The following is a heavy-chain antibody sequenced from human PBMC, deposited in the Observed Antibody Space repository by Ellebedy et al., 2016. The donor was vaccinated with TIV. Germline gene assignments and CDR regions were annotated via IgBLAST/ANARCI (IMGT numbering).Heavy chain of an antibody. CDR1: GYTFTSYG. Sequence: ASVKVSCXASGYTFTSYGISWVRQAPGQGLEWMGWISAYNGNTNYAQKLQGRVTMTTDTSATTAYMELRSLRSDDTAVYYCARDAYDILTGYSIDYWGQGTLVTVSS. CDR3: ARDAYDILTGYSIDY. J-gene: IGHJ4*02. V-gene: IGHV1-18*01. CDR2: ISAYNGNT. D-gene: IGHD3-9*01.